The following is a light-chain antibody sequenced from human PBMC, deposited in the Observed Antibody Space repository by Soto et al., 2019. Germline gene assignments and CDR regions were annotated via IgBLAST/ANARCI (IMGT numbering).Light chain of an antibody. CDR2: SSN. CDR3: AAWDYILNGVI. J-gene: IGLJ2*01. CDR1: SSDVGGYNY. Sequence: QSALTQPASVSGSPGQSITISCTGTSSDVGGYNYVSWYQQLPGTAPKLLIYSSNQRPSGVPDRFSGSKSGTSASLAISGLQSEDEADYYCAAWDYILNGVIFGGGTKVTVL. V-gene: IGLV1-44*01.